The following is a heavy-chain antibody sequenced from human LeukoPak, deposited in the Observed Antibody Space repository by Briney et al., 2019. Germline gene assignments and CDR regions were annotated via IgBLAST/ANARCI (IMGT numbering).Heavy chain of an antibody. CDR2: ISVHNGNT. CDR1: GYTFTNYG. CDR3: ARGYCSSTSCYWSWFDP. J-gene: IGHJ5*02. V-gene: IGHV1-18*01. Sequence: GASVKVSCKASGYTFTNYGITWVRHAPGQGPEWMGWISVHNGNTNYAQKVQGRVSMTTDTSTSTAYTERRSLRSDDTAVYYCARGYCSSTSCYWSWFDPWGQGTLITVSS. D-gene: IGHD2-2*01.